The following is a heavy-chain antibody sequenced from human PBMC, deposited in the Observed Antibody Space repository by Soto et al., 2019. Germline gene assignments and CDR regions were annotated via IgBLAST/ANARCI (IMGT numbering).Heavy chain of an antibody. D-gene: IGHD3-10*01. V-gene: IGHV1-2*02. Sequence: WASVKVSCKASGYTFTGYYMHWVRQAPGQGLEWMGWINPNSGGTNYAQKFQGRVTMTRDTSISTAYMELSRLRSDDTAVYYCASSSSGSYYLTPCGMDVWGQGTTVTVSS. CDR1: GYTFTGYY. J-gene: IGHJ6*02. CDR3: ASSSSGSYYLTPCGMDV. CDR2: INPNSGGT.